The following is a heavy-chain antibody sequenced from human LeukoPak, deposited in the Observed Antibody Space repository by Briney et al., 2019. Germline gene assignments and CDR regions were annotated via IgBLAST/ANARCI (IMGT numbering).Heavy chain of an antibody. Sequence: SETLSLTCTVSGDSITSSYWSWIRQPPGKGLECIGYIYYTGDSAYNPSLKSRVTVSLDTSKSQFSLKLSSVTAADTAVYYCANTERWLHWDNWGQGSLVTVSS. V-gene: IGHV4-59*08. CDR3: ANTERWLHWDN. CDR2: IYYTGDS. J-gene: IGHJ4*02. D-gene: IGHD5-24*01. CDR1: GDSITSSY.